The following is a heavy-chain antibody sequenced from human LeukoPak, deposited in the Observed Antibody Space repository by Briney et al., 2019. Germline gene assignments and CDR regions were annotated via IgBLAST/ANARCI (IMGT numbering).Heavy chain of an antibody. V-gene: IGHV4-61*02. CDR2: IYTSGST. J-gene: IGHJ3*02. CDR1: GGSISSGSYY. Sequence: SETLSLTCTVSGGSISSGSYYWSWIRQPAGKGLEWIGRIYTSGSTNYNPSLKSRVTISVDTSKNQFSLKLSSVTAADTAVYYCASSYSTDAFDIWGQGTMVTVSS. CDR3: ASSYSTDAFDI. D-gene: IGHD3-3*01.